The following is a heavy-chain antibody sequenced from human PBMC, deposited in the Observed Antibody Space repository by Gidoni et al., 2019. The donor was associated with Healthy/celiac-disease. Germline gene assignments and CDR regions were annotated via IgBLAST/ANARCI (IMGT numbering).Heavy chain of an antibody. Sequence: GFTFSSYSMNWVRQAPGKGLEWVSYIRSSSSTIYYADSVKGRFTISRDNAKNSLYLQMNRLRAEDTAVYYCARAYDSGSSLVDYWGQGTLVTVSS. CDR2: IRSSSSTI. V-gene: IGHV3-48*01. D-gene: IGHD1-26*01. CDR3: ARAYDSGSSLVDY. J-gene: IGHJ4*02. CDR1: GFTFSSYS.